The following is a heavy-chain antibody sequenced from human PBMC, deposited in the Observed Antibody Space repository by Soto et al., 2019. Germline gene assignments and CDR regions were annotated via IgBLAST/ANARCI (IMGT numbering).Heavy chain of an antibody. CDR3: ASIRTTGINYFDY. D-gene: IGHD6-13*01. J-gene: IGHJ4*02. CDR1: GGSFSGYY. V-gene: IGHV4-34*01. Sequence: QVQLQQWGAGLLKPSETLSLTCAVYGGSFSGYYWSWIRQPPGKGLEWIGEINHSGSTNYNPSLRSRVTIAVDTSKTQFSLKLSSVTAADTAMYYCASIRTTGINYFDYWGQGTLVTVSS. CDR2: INHSGST.